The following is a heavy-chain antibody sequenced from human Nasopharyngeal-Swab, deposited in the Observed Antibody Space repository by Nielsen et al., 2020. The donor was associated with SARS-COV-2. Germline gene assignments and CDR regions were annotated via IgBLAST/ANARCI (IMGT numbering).Heavy chain of an antibody. V-gene: IGHV1-2*04. CDR2: INPNSGGT. J-gene: IGHJ3*02. D-gene: IGHD3-10*01. Sequence: WVRQAPGQGLEWMGWINPNSGGTNYAQNFQGWVTMTRDTSISTAYMELSRLRSDDTAVYYCARSIVYYGSRSHYKDAFDIWGQGTMVTVSS. CDR3: ARSIVYYGSRSHYKDAFDI.